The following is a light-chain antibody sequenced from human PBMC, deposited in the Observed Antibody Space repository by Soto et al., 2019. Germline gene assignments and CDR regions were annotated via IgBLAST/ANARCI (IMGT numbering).Light chain of an antibody. CDR2: AAS. CDR3: QKYNSAPSWM. Sequence: DIQMTQSPSSLSASVGDRVTITCRASQGISNYLAWYQQKPGKVPKLLIYAASTLQSGVPSRFSGSGSGTDFTLTISSLQPEDVATYYCQKYNSAPSWMFGQGTKVEIK. V-gene: IGKV1-27*01. CDR1: QGISNY. J-gene: IGKJ1*01.